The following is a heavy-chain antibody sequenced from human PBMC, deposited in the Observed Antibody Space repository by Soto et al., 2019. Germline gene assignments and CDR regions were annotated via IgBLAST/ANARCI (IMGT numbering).Heavy chain of an antibody. D-gene: IGHD1-1*01. J-gene: IGHJ3*02. Sequence: QVQLVESGGGLVKPGGSLRLSCAASGFTFSDYYMSWIRQAPGKGLEWVSYISSSGSTINYADSVKGRFTISRDNARDSLYLQMNRLRVDDTAVYDCAKAPDRGRVSSPGTTVDIWRQGTMVTVSS. CDR1: GFTFSDYY. CDR2: ISSSGSTI. V-gene: IGHV3-11*01. CDR3: AKAPDRGRVSSPGTTVDI.